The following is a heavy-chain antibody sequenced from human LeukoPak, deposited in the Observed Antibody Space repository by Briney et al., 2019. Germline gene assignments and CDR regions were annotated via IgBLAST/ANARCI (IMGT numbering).Heavy chain of an antibody. J-gene: IGHJ5*02. CDR3: ARFFWSGYHNWFDP. CDR2: IYDSGST. CDR1: GGSIRSSYYY. V-gene: IGHV4-39*07. D-gene: IGHD3-3*01. Sequence: PSETLSLTCTVSGGSIRSSYYYWGWIRQPPGKGLEWIGSIYDSGSTNYNPSLKSRVTISVDTSKNQFSLKLSSVTAADTAVYYCARFFWSGYHNWFDPWGQGTLVTVSS.